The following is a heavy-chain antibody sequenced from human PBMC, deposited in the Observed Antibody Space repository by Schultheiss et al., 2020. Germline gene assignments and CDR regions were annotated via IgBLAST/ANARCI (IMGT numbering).Heavy chain of an antibody. V-gene: IGHV1-46*01. CDR1: GYTFTGYY. J-gene: IGHJ4*02. CDR2: INPSGGST. Sequence: ASVKVSCKASGYTFTGYYIHWVRQAPGQGLEWMGIINPSGGSTSYAQKFQGRVTMTRDTSTSTVYMELSSLRSEDTAVYYCARDPQRYFDYWGQGTLVTVSS. CDR3: ARDPQRYFDY.